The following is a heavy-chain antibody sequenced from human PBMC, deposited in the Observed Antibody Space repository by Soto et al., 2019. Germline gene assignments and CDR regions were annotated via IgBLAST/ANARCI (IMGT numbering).Heavy chain of an antibody. V-gene: IGHV4-61*01. CDR1: GGSVSSGSYY. CDR2: IYYSGST. D-gene: IGHD2-8*01. Sequence: PSETLSLTCTVSGGSVSSGSYYWSWIRQPPGKGLEWIGYIYYSGSTNYNPSLKSRENISVDTSKNQFSLKLSSMTAAKTAVKNCARLYCTNGVCYGHYYYGMDVWGQGTTVTVSS. J-gene: IGHJ6*02. CDR3: ARLYCTNGVCYGHYYYGMDV.